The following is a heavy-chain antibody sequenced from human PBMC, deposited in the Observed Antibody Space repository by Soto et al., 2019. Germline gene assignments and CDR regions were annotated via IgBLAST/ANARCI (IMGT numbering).Heavy chain of an antibody. CDR3: ARGDSSGYYYGDDAFDI. V-gene: IGHV1-69*12. CDR2: IIPIFGTA. D-gene: IGHD3-22*01. CDR1: GGTFSSYA. J-gene: IGHJ3*02. Sequence: QVQLVQSGAEVKKPGSSVKVSCKASGGTFSSYAISWVRQAPGQGLEWMGGIIPIFGTANYAQKFQGRVTITAXXSXSXXYMELSSLRSEDTAVYYCARGDSSGYYYGDDAFDIWGQGTMVTVSS.